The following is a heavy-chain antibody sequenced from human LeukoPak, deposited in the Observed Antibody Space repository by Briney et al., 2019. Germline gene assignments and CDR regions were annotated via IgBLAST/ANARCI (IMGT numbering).Heavy chain of an antibody. CDR2: ISSSSSTI. D-gene: IGHD6-6*01. J-gene: IGHJ4*02. CDR1: GFTFGSYS. CDR3: ARDLGYSSSSFIDY. Sequence: GGSLRLSXAASGFTFGSYSMNWVRQAPGKGLEWVSYISSSSSTIYYADSVKGRFTISRDNAKNSLYLQMNSLRAEDTAVYYYARDLGYSSSSFIDYWGQGTLVTVSS. V-gene: IGHV3-48*01.